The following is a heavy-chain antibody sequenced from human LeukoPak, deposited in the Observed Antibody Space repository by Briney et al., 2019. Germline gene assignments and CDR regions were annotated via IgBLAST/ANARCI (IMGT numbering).Heavy chain of an antibody. CDR1: GNTFTGYH. V-gene: IGHV1-2*02. J-gene: IGHJ4*02. Sequence: ASVKVSCEASGNTFTGYHIHWVRQAPGQGLEWMGWINPNSGGTNYAQKFQGRVTMTRDTSISTAYMELNGLISDDTAVYYCARDPSADYWGQGTLVTVSP. CDR3: ARDPSADY. CDR2: INPNSGGT.